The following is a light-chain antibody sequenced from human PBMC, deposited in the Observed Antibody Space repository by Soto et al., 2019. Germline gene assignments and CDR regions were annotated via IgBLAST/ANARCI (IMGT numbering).Light chain of an antibody. CDR2: GAS. V-gene: IGKV3-20*01. Sequence: EIVLTQSPGTLSLSPGERATLSCRASQSVSSSYLAWYQQKPGQAPRLLIYGASSRATGIPDRFSGSGSGTDFTLTISRLEPEDFAVYYCQKYCSSLAWTFGQGTKVEIK. J-gene: IGKJ1*01. CDR3: QKYCSSLAWT. CDR1: QSVSSSY.